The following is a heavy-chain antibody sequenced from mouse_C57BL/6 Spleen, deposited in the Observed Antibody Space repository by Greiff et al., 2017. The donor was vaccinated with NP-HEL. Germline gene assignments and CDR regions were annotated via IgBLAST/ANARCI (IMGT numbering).Heavy chain of an antibody. J-gene: IGHJ4*01. D-gene: IGHD2-4*01. CDR3: ARDGIYYDSYYAMDY. CDR1: GFTFSSYS. Sequence: EVKLMESGGGLVKPGGSLKLSCSASGFTFSSYSMSWVRQTPEKRLEWVATISDGGSYTYYPDNVKGRFTISRDNAKNNLYLQMSHLKSEDTAMYYCARDGIYYDSYYAMDYWGQGTSVTVSS. CDR2: ISDGGSYT. V-gene: IGHV5-4*01.